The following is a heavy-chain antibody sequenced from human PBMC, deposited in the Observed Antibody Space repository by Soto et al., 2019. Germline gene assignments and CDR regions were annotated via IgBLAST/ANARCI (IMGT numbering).Heavy chain of an antibody. D-gene: IGHD1-1*01. CDR1: GFTFSNYA. V-gene: IGHV3-23*01. CDR3: AKELEDITPDNYFDH. Sequence: PGGSLRLSCAASGFTFSNYAMSWVRQAPGKGLEWVSGISASGADTYYADSVKGRFTISRDNSKNTLYLQMNSLRAEDTAVYYCAKELEDITPDNYFDHWGQGNLVTAPQ. CDR2: ISASGADT. J-gene: IGHJ4*02.